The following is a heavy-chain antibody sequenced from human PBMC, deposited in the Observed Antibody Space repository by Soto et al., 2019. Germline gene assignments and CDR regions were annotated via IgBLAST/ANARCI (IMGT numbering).Heavy chain of an antibody. CDR2: ISGSGGST. J-gene: IGHJ4*02. CDR1: VFTFSSYA. Sequence: WGSLRLSCSASVFTFSSYAMSWFRQAPGKGLEWVSAISGSGGSTYYADSVKGRFTISRDNSKNTLYLQMNSLRAEDTAVYYCAKCLIYYDSSGYYGSWGQGTLVTVSS. CDR3: AKCLIYYDSSGYYGS. V-gene: IGHV3-23*01. D-gene: IGHD3-22*01.